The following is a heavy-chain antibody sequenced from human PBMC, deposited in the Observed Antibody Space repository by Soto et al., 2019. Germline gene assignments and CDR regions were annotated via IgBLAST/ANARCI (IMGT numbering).Heavy chain of an antibody. CDR2: ISGSGAAT. CDR3: AKTRLYDNNDYHRDGFDV. Sequence: EMKLLESGGGLVQPGGSLRLSCAASGFRFWTYSMSWVRQAPRKGLEWVSDISGSGAATYYTESVKGRFTVSRDNSKDTLFLQMNTLRVEDTAVYYCAKTRLYDNNDYHRDGFDVWGPGTVVTVSS. V-gene: IGHV3-23*01. J-gene: IGHJ3*01. CDR1: GFRFWTYS. D-gene: IGHD3-22*01.